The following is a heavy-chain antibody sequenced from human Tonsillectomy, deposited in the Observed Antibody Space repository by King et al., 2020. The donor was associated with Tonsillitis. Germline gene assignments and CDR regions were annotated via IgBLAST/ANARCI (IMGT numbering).Heavy chain of an antibody. CDR2: ISSSRSYI. D-gene: IGHD6-19*01. V-gene: IGHV3-21*01. J-gene: IGHJ4*02. CDR3: AGVDLDGYTSGWYDY. CDR1: GFTFSSYS. Sequence: VQLVESGGGLVKPGGSLRLSCAASGFTFSSYSMNWVRQAPGKGLEWVSSISSSRSYIYYADSVKGRFTISRDNAKKSLYLQMNGLRAEDTAVYYCAGVDLDGYTSGWYDYWGQGTLVTVSS.